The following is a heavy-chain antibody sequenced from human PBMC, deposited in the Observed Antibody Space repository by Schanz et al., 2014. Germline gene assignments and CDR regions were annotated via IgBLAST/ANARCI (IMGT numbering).Heavy chain of an antibody. CDR2: IIPPLRQT. J-gene: IGHJ4*02. D-gene: IGHD4-17*01. CDR1: GGTFNSYA. V-gene: IGHV1-69*02. CDR3: ARIIDGDYLY. Sequence: QVQLVQSGAELKKPGSSVKVSCKASGGTFNSYAFGWVRQAPGQGFEWVGSIIPPLRQTRYAQKFEERVIITADTSTTTVYMDLASLTSDDTAVYFCARIIDGDYLYWGQGTLVTVSS.